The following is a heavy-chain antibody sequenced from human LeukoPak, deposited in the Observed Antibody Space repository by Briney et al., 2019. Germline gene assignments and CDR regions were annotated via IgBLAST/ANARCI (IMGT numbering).Heavy chain of an antibody. V-gene: IGHV4-59*05. Sequence: NSGGSLRLSCAASGFTFSSYSMNWVRQAPGKGLEWIGSIYYSGSTYYNPSLKSRVTISVDTSKNQFSLKLSSVTAADTAVYYCARCTPNYDFWSGGPYYFDYWGQGTLVTVSS. CDR3: ARCTPNYDFWSGGPYYFDY. D-gene: IGHD3-3*01. J-gene: IGHJ4*02. CDR1: GFTFSSYSMN. CDR2: IYYSGST.